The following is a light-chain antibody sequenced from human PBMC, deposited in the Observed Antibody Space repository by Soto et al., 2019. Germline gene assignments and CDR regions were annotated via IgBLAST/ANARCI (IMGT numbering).Light chain of an antibody. CDR1: QGISNE. CDR3: LQHNSYPWT. CDR2: AVS. V-gene: IGKV1-17*01. J-gene: IGKJ1*01. Sequence: DIQMTQSPASLPASVGDRVTITCRASQGISNELAWYQQKPGKAPKRLIYAVSSLQTGVPSRFSGSGSGTEFTLAISSLQPEDFATYYCLQHNSYPWTFGQGTKLEIK.